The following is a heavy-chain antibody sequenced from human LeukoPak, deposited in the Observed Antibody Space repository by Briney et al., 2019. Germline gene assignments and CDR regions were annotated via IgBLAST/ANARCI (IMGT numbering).Heavy chain of an antibody. V-gene: IGHV3-30-3*01. CDR2: ISYDGSNK. CDR1: GFTFSSYA. D-gene: IGHD2-2*02. J-gene: IGHJ6*03. Sequence: GGSLRLSCAASGFTFSSYAMHWVRQAPGKGLEWVAVISYDGSNKYYADSVKGRFTISRDNSKNTLYLQMNSLRAEDTAVYYCARDYRYCSSTSCYTGIWHYYYMDVWGKGTTVTVSS. CDR3: ARDYRYCSSTSCYTGIWHYYYMDV.